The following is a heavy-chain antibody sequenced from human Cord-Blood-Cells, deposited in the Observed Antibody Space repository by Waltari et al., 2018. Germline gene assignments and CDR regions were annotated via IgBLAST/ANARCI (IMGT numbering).Heavy chain of an antibody. CDR3: TAPLVRY. CDR2: IRSKANSYAT. D-gene: IGHD6-13*01. CDR1: GFPFRGSA. Sequence: EVQLVESGGGLVQPGGSLKLSCAASGFPFRGSAMHWVRQASGKGLEWVGRIRSKANSYATAYAASVKGRFTISRDDSKNTAYLQMNSLKTEDTAVYYCTAPLVRYWGQGTLVTVSS. V-gene: IGHV3-73*02. J-gene: IGHJ4*02.